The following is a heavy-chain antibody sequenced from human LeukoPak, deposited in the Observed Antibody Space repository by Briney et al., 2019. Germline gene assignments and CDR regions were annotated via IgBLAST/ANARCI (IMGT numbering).Heavy chain of an antibody. V-gene: IGHV4-39*01. D-gene: IGHD7-27*01. CDR2: IYYSGST. CDR1: GGSISSSNTY. Sequence: ASETLSLTCTVSGGSISSSNTYWGWIRQSPGKGLEWIATIYYSGSTYYNPSLKSRVTMSVDASKNQFSLKLSSVTAADTAVYYCASLLNGGVSHWFDPWGQGTLVTVSS. CDR3: ASLLNGGVSHWFDP. J-gene: IGHJ5*02.